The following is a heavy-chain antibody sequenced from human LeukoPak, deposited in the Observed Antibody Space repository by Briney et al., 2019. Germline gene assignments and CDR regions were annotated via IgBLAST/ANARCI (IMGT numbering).Heavy chain of an antibody. CDR1: GYTFTSYA. V-gene: IGHV7-4-1*02. D-gene: IGHD3-22*01. CDR3: ARALYYYDSSGYGYYYYYYGMDA. Sequence: GASVKVSCKASGYTFTSYAMNWVRQAPGQGLEWMGWINTNTGNPTYAQGFTGRFVFSLDTSVSTAYLQISSLKAEDTAVYYCARALYYYDSSGYGYYYYYYGMDAWGQGTTVTVSS. J-gene: IGHJ6*02. CDR2: INTNTGNP.